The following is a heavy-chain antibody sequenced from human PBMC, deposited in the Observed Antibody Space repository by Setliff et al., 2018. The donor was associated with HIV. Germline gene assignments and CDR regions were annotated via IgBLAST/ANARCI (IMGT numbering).Heavy chain of an antibody. CDR1: GYTFGSYD. CDR3: ARARRDSYDRGRRNHYYIDV. D-gene: IGHD3-22*01. J-gene: IGHJ6*03. Sequence: ASVKVSCKASGYTFGSYDINWVRQATGQGLEWMGWMNPNSGNTGCAQKFQGRVTMTRDTSISTAYVELNNLKFEDTAVYYCARARRDSYDRGRRNHYYIDVWGKGTTVTVS. CDR2: MNPNSGNT. V-gene: IGHV1-8*02.